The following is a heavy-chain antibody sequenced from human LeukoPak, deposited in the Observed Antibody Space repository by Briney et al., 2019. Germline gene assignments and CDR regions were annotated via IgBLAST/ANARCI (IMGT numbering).Heavy chain of an antibody. V-gene: IGHV1-24*01. CDR2: FDPEDGET. D-gene: IGHD6-13*01. J-gene: IGHJ4*02. CDR3: ARGEQQLVRFGGFDY. Sequence: ASVKVSCKVSGYTLTELSMHWVRQAPGKGLEWMGGFDPEDGETIYAQKFQGRVTITADESTSTAYMELSSLRSEDTAVYYCARGEQQLVRFGGFDYWGQGTLVTVSS. CDR1: GYTLTELS.